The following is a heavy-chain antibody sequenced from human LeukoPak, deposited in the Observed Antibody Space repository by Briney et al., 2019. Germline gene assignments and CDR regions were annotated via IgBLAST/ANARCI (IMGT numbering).Heavy chain of an antibody. V-gene: IGHV4-39*02. CDR1: GDSINNDNYY. J-gene: IGHJ4*01. D-gene: IGHD1-26*01. Sequence: SETLSLTCYVSGDSINNDNYYWGWVRQSPGAGLEWLGSVYHNGHTIYTPSLKSRLTLSVDTSKNHSSLNLTSATAADTAVYFCASVLQSGTYPSGSDYYFDSWGRGTLVTVTS. CDR2: VYHNGHT. CDR3: ASVLQSGTYPSGSDYYFDS.